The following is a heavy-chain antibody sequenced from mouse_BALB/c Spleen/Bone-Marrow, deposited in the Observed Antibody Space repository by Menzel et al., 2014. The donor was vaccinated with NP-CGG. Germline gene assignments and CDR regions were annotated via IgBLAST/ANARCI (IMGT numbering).Heavy chain of an antibody. V-gene: IGHV1S56*01. D-gene: IGHD2-14*01. CDR3: ARGDYYRSPMDY. J-gene: IGHJ4*01. CDR2: IYPGNVNT. CDR1: GYTFTSYY. Sequence: QVQLQQPGPELVKPGSSVRISCKASGYTFTSYYIHWVKQRPGQGLEWIGWIYPGNVNTNYNEKFEDEATLTADKSSSTAYMHLSSLTSEDSAVYFCARGDYYRSPMDYWGQGTSVTVSS.